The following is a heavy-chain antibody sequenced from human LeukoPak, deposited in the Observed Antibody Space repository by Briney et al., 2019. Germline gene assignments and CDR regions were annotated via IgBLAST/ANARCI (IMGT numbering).Heavy chain of an antibody. J-gene: IGHJ4*02. Sequence: GGSLRLSCAASGFTFSSYAMHWVRQAPGKGLEWVAVISYDGSNKYYADSVKGRFTISRDNSKNTLYLQMNSLRAEDTAVYYCASGGLSYSSPTFDYWGQGTLVTVSS. V-gene: IGHV3-30*04. CDR1: GFTFSSYA. D-gene: IGHD6-13*01. CDR3: ASGGLSYSSPTFDY. CDR2: ISYDGSNK.